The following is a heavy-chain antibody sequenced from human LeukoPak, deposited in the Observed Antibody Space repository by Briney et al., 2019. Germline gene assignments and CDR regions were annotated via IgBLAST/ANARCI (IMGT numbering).Heavy chain of an antibody. D-gene: IGHD3-10*01. CDR1: GGSISSSGYY. V-gene: IGHV4-39*01. J-gene: IGHJ4*02. CDR2: IYYSGST. Sequence: PSETLSLTCTVSGGSISSSGYYWGWIRQPPGKGLEWIGSIYYSGSTYYNPSLKSRVTISVDTSKNQFSLKLSSVTAADTAVYYCARRGFGEFDYWGQGTLVTVSS. CDR3: ARRGFGEFDY.